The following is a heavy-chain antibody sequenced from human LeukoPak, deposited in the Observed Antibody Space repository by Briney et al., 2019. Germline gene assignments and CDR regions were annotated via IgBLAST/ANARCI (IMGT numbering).Heavy chain of an antibody. J-gene: IGHJ4*02. CDR1: GGSFSIYY. D-gene: IGHD4-17*01. CDR3: ARGPTTVTRAFDY. Sequence: SETLSLTCTVSGGSFSIYYWSWIRQPAGKGLEYIGRSYISGSTNYNPSLKSRVTMSVDTSNNQFSLKLSSVTAADTAVYYCARGPTTVTRAFDYWGQGTLVPVS. V-gene: IGHV4-4*07. CDR2: SYISGST.